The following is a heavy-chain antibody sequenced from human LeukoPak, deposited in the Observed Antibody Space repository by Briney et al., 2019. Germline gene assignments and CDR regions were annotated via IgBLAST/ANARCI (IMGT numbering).Heavy chain of an antibody. J-gene: IGHJ6*03. CDR3: ARLPEFHTGYSFYYMDV. CDR1: GGSISTGSYY. Sequence: SETLSLTCPVSGGSISTGSYYWGWIRQPPGKGLEWIGGINYSGSTYYNPSLKSRATISVDTSKNQFSLKVTSVTAADTAVYYCARLPEFHTGYSFYYMDVWDKGTTVTISS. CDR2: INYSGST. D-gene: IGHD1-14*01. V-gene: IGHV4-39*01.